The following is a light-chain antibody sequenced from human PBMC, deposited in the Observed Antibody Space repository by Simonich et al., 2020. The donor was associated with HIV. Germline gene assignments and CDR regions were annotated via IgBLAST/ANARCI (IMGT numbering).Light chain of an antibody. J-gene: IGKJ2*01. CDR1: QGISSY. CDR2: AAS. CDR3: QQLNGYPYT. Sequence: DIQLTQSPSFLSASVGDRVTITCRASQGISSYLAWYQQKPGKAPKHLIYAASTLQSGVPSRFSGSGSGTEFTLTVSSLQPEDFATYYCQQLNGYPYTFGQGTKLEIK. V-gene: IGKV1-9*01.